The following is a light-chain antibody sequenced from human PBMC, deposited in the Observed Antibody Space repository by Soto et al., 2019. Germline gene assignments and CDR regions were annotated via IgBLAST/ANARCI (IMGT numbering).Light chain of an antibody. V-gene: IGLV2-23*01. CDR2: EGS. CDR1: SSDVGSYNL. J-gene: IGLJ2*01. Sequence: QSVLPQPASVSGSPGQSSTISCTGTSSDVGSYNLVSWYQQHPGKAPKLMIYEGSKRPSGVSNRFSGSKSGNTASLTISGLQAEDEADYYCCSYAGSSTDVVFGGGTKLTVL. CDR3: CSYAGSSTDVV.